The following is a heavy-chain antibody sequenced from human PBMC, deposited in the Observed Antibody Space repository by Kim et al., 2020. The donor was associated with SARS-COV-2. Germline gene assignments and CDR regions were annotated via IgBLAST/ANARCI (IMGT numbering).Heavy chain of an antibody. V-gene: IGHV3-33*01. CDR2: IWYDGSNK. J-gene: IGHJ6*02. D-gene: IGHD1-26*01. CDR3: ARDLLVGATSYGIDV. Sequence: GGSLRLSCAASGFTFSSYGMHWVRQAPGKGLEWVAVIWYDGSNKYYADSVKGRFTISRDNSKNTLYLQMNSLRAEDTAVYYCARDLLVGATSYGIDVWGQRTTVTVSS. CDR1: GFTFSSYG.